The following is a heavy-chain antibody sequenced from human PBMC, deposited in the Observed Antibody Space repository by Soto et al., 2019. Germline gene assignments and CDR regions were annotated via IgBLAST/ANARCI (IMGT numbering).Heavy chain of an antibody. CDR1: GFPFTSSW. D-gene: IGHD4-4*01. J-gene: IGHJ4*02. CDR2: INVDGTTT. CDR3: VVNLMTTVPTGDY. V-gene: IGHV3-74*01. Sequence: PGGSLRLSCVVSGFPFTSSWMHWVRQVPGKGLEWVSRINVDGTTTTYADSVKGRFIISRDNAKNTAFLQMNSLGAEDTAMYFCVVNLMTTVPTGDYWGQGTLVTVSS.